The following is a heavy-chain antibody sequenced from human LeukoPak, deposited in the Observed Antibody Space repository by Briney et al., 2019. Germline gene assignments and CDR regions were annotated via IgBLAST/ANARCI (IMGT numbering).Heavy chain of an antibody. CDR2: INWNGGST. J-gene: IGHJ4*03. D-gene: IGHD2-2*01. V-gene: IGHV3-20*04. Sequence: GGSLRLSRAASGFTFDDYGMSWVRQAPGKGLEWVSGINWNGGSTGYADSVKGRFTISRDNAKNSLYLQMNSLRAEDTAVYYCATWKYCSSTSCYAEPSFWGQGTMVTVSS. CDR1: GFTFDDYG. CDR3: ATWKYCSSTSCYAEPSF.